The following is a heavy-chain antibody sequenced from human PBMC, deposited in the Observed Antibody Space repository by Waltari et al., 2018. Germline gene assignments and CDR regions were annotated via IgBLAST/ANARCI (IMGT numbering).Heavy chain of an antibody. V-gene: IGHV4-59*01. CDR2: IYYSGRT. CDR1: GGSISSYY. D-gene: IGHD6-19*01. Sequence: QVQLQESGPGLVKPSETLSLTCTVSGGSISSYYWSWIRQPPGKGLEWIGYIYYSGRTNYNPSLKSRVTISVDTSKNQFSLKLSSVTAADTAVYYCARVGAGTGYYYYYMDVWGKGTTVTVSS. CDR3: ARVGAGTGYYYYYMDV. J-gene: IGHJ6*03.